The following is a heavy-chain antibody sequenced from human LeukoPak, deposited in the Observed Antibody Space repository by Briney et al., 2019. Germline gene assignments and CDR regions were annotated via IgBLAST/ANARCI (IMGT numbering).Heavy chain of an antibody. D-gene: IGHD3-22*01. V-gene: IGHV4-4*02. CDR1: GTSISNNNW. CDR2: IYHGGST. CDR3: AREKALIDHYDFIGYDWEY. J-gene: IGHJ4*02. Sequence: PSGTLSLTCAVSGTSISNNNWWNWVRQPPGKGLEWVASIYHGGSTYYNPSLRGRVTISMDTSKNQISLKLTSVTAADTAVYYCAREKALIDHYDFIGYDWEYWGQGSLVIVSS.